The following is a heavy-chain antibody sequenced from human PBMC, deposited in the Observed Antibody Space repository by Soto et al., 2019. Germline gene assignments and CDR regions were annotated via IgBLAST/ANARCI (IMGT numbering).Heavy chain of an antibody. Sequence: GASVKITCKACGGTITSYAISWVRQPPGQGLEWMVRIIPIIGIANYAQKFQGRVTITADKSTSTAYMVLSSLRSEDTAVYYCARGTGTTYNWFDLWGQGTLVTVAS. CDR2: IIPIIGIA. J-gene: IGHJ5*02. D-gene: IGHD1-1*01. CDR3: ARGTGTTYNWFDL. CDR1: GGTITSYA. V-gene: IGHV1-69*04.